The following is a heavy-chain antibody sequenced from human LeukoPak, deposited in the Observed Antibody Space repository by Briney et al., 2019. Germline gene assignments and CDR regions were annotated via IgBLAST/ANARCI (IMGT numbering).Heavy chain of an antibody. CDR3: AKAYDSSGYCPDY. D-gene: IGHD3-22*01. CDR1: GYTFTGYY. J-gene: IGHJ4*02. CDR2: INPNSGGT. Sequence: ASVKVSCKASGYTFTGYYMHWVRQAPGQGLEWMGWINPNSGGTNYAQKFQGRVTMTRDTSISTAYMEPSRLRSDDTAVYYCAKAYDSSGYCPDYWGQGTLVTVSS. V-gene: IGHV1-2*02.